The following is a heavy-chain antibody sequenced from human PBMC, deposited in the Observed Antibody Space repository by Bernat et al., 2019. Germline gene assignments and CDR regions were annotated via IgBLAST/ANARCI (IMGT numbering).Heavy chain of an antibody. CDR3: ARQPYYDFWSGWERYYFYYYGMAV. CDR2: ISSSGSTI. CDR1: GFTFSSYE. Sequence: EVQLVESGGGLVQPGGSLRLSCAASGFTFSSYEMNWVRQAPGKGLEWVSYISSSGSTIYYADSGKGRFTISRDNAKNSLYLQMNSLRAEDTAVYYCARQPYYDFWSGWERYYFYYYGMAVWGQGTPVTV. D-gene: IGHD3-3*01. V-gene: IGHV3-48*03. J-gene: IGHJ6*02.